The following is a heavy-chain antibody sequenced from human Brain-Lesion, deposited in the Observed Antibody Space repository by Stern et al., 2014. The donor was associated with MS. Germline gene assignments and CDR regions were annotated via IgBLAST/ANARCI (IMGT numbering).Heavy chain of an antibody. V-gene: IGHV1-18*01. CDR2: ISACNGET. CDR3: AKEGFAGAHDY. CDR1: GYTFTTFA. J-gene: IGHJ4*01. Sequence: VQLVESGTEVKNPGASVKISCKASGYTFTTFAITWVRQVPGQGLEWMARISACNGETKNAQKFEGRVTLATDTSSDTAYMELRSLTSDDTAVCYFAKEGFAGAHDYWGQGTLVTVSS.